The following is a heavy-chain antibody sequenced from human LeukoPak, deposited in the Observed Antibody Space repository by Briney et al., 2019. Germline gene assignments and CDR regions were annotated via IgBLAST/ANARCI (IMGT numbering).Heavy chain of an antibody. CDR2: INHSGST. Sequence: SETLSLTCTVYGGSFSGYYWSWIRQPPGKGLEWIGEINHSGSTNYNPSLKSRVTISVDTSKNQFSLKLSSVTAADTAVYYCARGRITMIVVVTYFDYWGQGTLVTVSS. CDR3: ARGRITMIVVVTYFDY. CDR1: GGSFSGYY. D-gene: IGHD3-22*01. J-gene: IGHJ4*02. V-gene: IGHV4-34*01.